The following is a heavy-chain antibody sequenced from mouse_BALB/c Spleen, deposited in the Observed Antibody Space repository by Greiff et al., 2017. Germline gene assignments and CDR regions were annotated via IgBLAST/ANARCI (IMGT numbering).Heavy chain of an antibody. Sequence: QVQLQQSGAELARPGASVKMSCTASGYTFTSYSMHWVKQRPGQGLEWIGYINPSSGYTNYNQKFKDKATLTADKSSSTAYMQLSSLTSEDSAVYYCARKGNWYFDVWGAGTTVTVSS. CDR2: INPSSGYT. V-gene: IGHV1-4*01. CDR1: GYTFTSYS. J-gene: IGHJ1*01. CDR3: ARKGNWYFDV.